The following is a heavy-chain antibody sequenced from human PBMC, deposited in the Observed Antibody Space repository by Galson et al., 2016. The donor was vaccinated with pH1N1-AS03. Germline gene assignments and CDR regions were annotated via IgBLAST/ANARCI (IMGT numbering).Heavy chain of an antibody. Sequence: LSLTCSVSGVSINSHLWTWIRQNPGKELEWIGNLDHTGNTEYSPSLKTRVSISVDTSKNQLSLRLKSVTAADTAVYYCARQGQWLVEHYYYGMDVWGHGTTVTVSS. CDR2: LDHTGNT. CDR3: ARQGQWLVEHYYYGMDV. V-gene: IGHV4-59*08. D-gene: IGHD6-19*01. CDR1: GVSINSHL. J-gene: IGHJ6*02.